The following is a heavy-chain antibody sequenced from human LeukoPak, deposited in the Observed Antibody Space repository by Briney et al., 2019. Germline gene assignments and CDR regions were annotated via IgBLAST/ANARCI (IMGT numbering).Heavy chain of an antibody. J-gene: IGHJ6*03. D-gene: IGHD3-3*01. CDR3: ARELRFLEWLPRSPFYYYYMDV. V-gene: IGHV3-21*01. Sequence: GGSLRLSCAASGFTFSSYSMNWVRQAPGKGLEWVSSISSSSSYIYYADSVKGRFTISRDNAKNSLYLQMNSLRAEDTAVYYCARELRFLEWLPRSPFYYYYMDVWGKGTTVTVSS. CDR2: ISSSSSYI. CDR1: GFTFSSYS.